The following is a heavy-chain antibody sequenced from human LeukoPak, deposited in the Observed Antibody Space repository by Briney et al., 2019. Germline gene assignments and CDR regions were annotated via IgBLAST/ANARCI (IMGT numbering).Heavy chain of an antibody. V-gene: IGHV3-15*07. CDR1: GFTFSKAW. CDR2: IKSKTDGGTT. CDR3: TTPKYSGYDFYF. D-gene: IGHD5-12*01. J-gene: IGHJ4*02. Sequence: GGSLRLSCAASGFTFSKAWVYWVRQAPGKGLEWVGRIKSKTDGGTTDYAAPVKGRFTISRDDSKNTLFLQMNSLKAEDTATYYCTTPKYSGYDFYFWGQGTLVTVSS.